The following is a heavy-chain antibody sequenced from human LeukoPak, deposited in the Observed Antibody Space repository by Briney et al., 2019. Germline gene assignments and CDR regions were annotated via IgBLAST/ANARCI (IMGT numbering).Heavy chain of an antibody. Sequence: PGRSLRLSCAASGFTFSSYAMHWVRQAPGKGLEWVAVISYDGCNKYYADSVKGRFTISRDNSKNTLYLQMNSLRAEDTAVYYCARSSRAVAGQFDYWGQGTLVTVSS. D-gene: IGHD6-19*01. CDR3: ARSSRAVAGQFDY. CDR1: GFTFSSYA. CDR2: ISYDGCNK. V-gene: IGHV3-30*04. J-gene: IGHJ4*02.